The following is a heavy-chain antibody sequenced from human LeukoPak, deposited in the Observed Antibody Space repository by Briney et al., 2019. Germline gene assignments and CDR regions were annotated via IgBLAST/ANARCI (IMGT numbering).Heavy chain of an antibody. J-gene: IGHJ4*02. CDR3: ARSRGIVGAAFDY. Sequence: PGGSLRLSCAASGFTFSSYWMSWVRQAPGKGLEWVAVISYDGSNKYYADSVKGRFTISRDNSKNTLYLQMNSLRAEDTAVYYCARSRGIVGAAFDYWGQGTLVTVSS. CDR2: ISYDGSNK. V-gene: IGHV3-30-3*01. D-gene: IGHD1-26*01. CDR1: GFTFSSYW.